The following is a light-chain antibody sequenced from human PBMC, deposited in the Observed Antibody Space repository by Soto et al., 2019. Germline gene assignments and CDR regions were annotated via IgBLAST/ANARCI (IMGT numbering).Light chain of an antibody. Sequence: QSVLTQPPSASGTPGQRVTISCSGSRSNIGSNYVYWYQQLPGTAPTLLMYRNNQRPSGVPDRFSGSKSGTSASLAISGLRAQDEADYYCAAWDDSLSGVVFGGGTKVTVL. V-gene: IGLV1-47*01. CDR1: RSNIGSNY. J-gene: IGLJ2*01. CDR2: RNN. CDR3: AAWDDSLSGVV.